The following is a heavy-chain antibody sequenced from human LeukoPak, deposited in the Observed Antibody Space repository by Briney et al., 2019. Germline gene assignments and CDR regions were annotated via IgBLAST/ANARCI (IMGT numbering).Heavy chain of an antibody. Sequence: GGSLRLSCAASGFTFSNAWTSWVRQAPGKGLEWVGRIKSKTNGGTTDYAAPVKGRFTISRDDSKNTLYLQMNSLKTEDTAVYYCTTRITIFGVVIDNWGQGTLVTVSS. CDR3: TTRITIFGVVIDN. CDR1: GFTFSNAW. J-gene: IGHJ4*02. D-gene: IGHD3-3*01. CDR2: IKSKTNGGTT. V-gene: IGHV3-15*01.